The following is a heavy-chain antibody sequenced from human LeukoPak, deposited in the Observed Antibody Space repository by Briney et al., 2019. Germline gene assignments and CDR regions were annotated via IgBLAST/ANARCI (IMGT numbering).Heavy chain of an antibody. CDR1: GFTFSDYY. CDR2: ISSSGITI. CDR3: ARDSLGLRYSSSLGDY. V-gene: IGHV3-11*04. Sequence: GGSLRLSCAASGFTFSDYYMTWIRQAPGKGLEWVSYISSSGITIYYADSVKGRFTISRDNAKNSLYLQMNSLRAEDTAVYYCARDSLGLRYSSSLGDYWGQGTLVTVSS. J-gene: IGHJ4*02. D-gene: IGHD6-13*01.